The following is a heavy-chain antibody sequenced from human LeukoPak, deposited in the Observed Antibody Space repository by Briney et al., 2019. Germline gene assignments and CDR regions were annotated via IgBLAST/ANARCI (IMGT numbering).Heavy chain of an antibody. Sequence: SETLSPTCTVSGDSISSGGYYWNWIRQPAGKGLEWVGHIYTSGTTSYNPSLKSRVTMSVDTSNNQFSLKLSSVTAADTAVYYCARSSTSSVFSPGYYYYMDVWGKGTTVTVSS. D-gene: IGHD2-2*01. V-gene: IGHV4-61*09. CDR2: IYTSGTT. CDR3: ARSSTSSVFSPGYYYYMDV. CDR1: GDSISSGGYY. J-gene: IGHJ6*03.